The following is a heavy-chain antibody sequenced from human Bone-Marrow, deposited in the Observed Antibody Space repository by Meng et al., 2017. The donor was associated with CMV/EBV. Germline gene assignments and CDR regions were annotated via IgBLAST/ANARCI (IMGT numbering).Heavy chain of an antibody. CDR1: GFGFSKFE. CDR3: ARVLQLVGDAFDI. J-gene: IGHJ3*02. CDR2: ISTSGSSI. Sequence: GESLKISCAAAGFGFSKFEMNWLRQAPGKGLEWISYISTSGSSIYYADSVEGRFTISRDNAKNSLYLQMNSLRAEDTAVYYCARVLQLVGDAFDIWGQGTMVTVSS. D-gene: IGHD1-26*01. V-gene: IGHV3-48*03.